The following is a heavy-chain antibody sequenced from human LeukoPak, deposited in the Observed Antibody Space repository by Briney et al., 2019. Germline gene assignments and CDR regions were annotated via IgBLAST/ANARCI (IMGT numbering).Heavy chain of an antibody. V-gene: IGHV3-7*05. CDR1: GFTFSSYW. CDR3: ARDLFCTNGVCPADY. J-gene: IGHJ4*02. D-gene: IGHD2-8*01. CDR2: IKEDGSEK. Sequence: HPGGSLRLSCAASGFTFSSYWMSWVRQAPGKGLEWVANIKEDGSEKYYVDSVKGRFTSSRDNAKNSLYLQMNSLRAEDTAVYYCARDLFCTNGVCPADYWGQGTLVTVSS.